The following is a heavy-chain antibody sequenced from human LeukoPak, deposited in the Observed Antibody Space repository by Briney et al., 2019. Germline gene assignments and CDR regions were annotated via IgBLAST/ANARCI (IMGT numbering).Heavy chain of an antibody. Sequence: PGGSLRLSCAASGFTFSSYLMHWVRQAPGKGLVWVTRINSDGSSTSYADSVKGRFTISRDNAKNTLYLQMNSLRAEDTAVYYCARDDGDYGAFDIWGQGTMVTVSS. CDR2: INSDGSST. CDR3: ARDDGDYGAFDI. V-gene: IGHV3-74*01. J-gene: IGHJ3*02. CDR1: GFTFSSYL. D-gene: IGHD4-17*01.